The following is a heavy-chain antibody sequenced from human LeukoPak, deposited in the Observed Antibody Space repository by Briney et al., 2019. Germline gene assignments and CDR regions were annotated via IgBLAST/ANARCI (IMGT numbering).Heavy chain of an antibody. CDR1: GFTFSSYS. CDR3: AKDPWGCSSF. V-gene: IGHV3-21*06. Sequence: GGALRLSCAASGFTFSSYSMNWVRQAPGKGLEWVSSISGSGSNIYYADSLKGRFTISRDNAKNSVSLQMNSLRADDTAVYYCAKDPWGCSSFWGQGTLVIVSS. CDR2: ISGSGSNI. D-gene: IGHD6-6*01. J-gene: IGHJ4*02.